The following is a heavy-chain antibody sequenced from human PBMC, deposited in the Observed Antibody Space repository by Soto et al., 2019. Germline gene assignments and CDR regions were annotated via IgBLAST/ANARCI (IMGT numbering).Heavy chain of an antibody. CDR3: AKSIAAAGRPYYYYGMDV. CDR2: ISYDGSNK. V-gene: IGHV3-30-3*02. J-gene: IGHJ6*02. CDR1: GFTFSSYA. Sequence: QVQLVESGGGVVQPGRSLRLSCAASGFTFSSYAMHWVRQAPGKGLEWVAVISYDGSNKYYADSVKGRFTISRDNSKNTLYLQMNSLRAEDTAVYYYAKSIAAAGRPYYYYGMDVWGQGTTVTVSS. D-gene: IGHD6-13*01.